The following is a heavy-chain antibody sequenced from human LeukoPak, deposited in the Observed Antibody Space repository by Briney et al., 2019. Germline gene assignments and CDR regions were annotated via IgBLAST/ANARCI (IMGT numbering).Heavy chain of an antibody. D-gene: IGHD2-15*01. V-gene: IGHV3-21*01. CDR1: GFTFSSYS. CDR2: IGFSGNYI. J-gene: IGHJ4*02. CDR3: ARDKEGGSNDH. Sequence: KPGGSLRLSCVASGFTFSSYSMNWVRQAPGKGLEWVSSIGFSGNYIYYADSVKGRFTISRDNAKNSVYLQMSGLRVDDTAIYYCARDKEGGSNDHWGQGTLVTVSS.